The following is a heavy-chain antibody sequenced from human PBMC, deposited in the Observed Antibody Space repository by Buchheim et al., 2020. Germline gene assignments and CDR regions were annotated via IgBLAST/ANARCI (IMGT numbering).Heavy chain of an antibody. V-gene: IGHV4-30-4*01. CDR2: IYYSGST. D-gene: IGHD1-26*01. J-gene: IGHJ4*02. CDR3: ARDHGSGVGATGFDY. Sequence: QVQLQESGPGLVKPSQTLSLTCTVSGGSISRGDYNRSWIRQPPGKGLEWIGYIYYSGSTYYNPSLKSRVTISVDTSKNQFSLKLSSVTAADTAVYYCARDHGSGVGATGFDYWGQGTL. CDR1: GGSISRGDYN.